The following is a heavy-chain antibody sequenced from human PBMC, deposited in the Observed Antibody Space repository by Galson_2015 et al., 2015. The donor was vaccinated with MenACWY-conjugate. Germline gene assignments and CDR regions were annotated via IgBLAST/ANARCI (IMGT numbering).Heavy chain of an antibody. J-gene: IGHJ3*01. D-gene: IGHD3-16*01. V-gene: IGHV4-59*08. CDR2: IYYSGST. Sequence: ETLSLTCSVSGDSISGYYWSWIRQPPGKRLEWIGSIYYSGSTTYNPSLTTRVTLSVETSKSQFSLNLTSVTAADTAVYYCVRQGGDDAFNVWGQGTMVAVAS. CDR1: GDSISGYY. CDR3: VRQGGDDAFNV.